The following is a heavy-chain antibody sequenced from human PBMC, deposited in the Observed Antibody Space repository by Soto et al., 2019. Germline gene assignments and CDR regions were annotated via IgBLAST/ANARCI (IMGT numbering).Heavy chain of an antibody. Sequence: GESLKISCKISGYRFSSFWIGWVRQMPGKGLEWMGIIYPGDSDTRYSPSFQGQVTISADKSISTAYLQWSSLKASDTAMYYCATSRQDILTGYYTAILDYWGQGTLVTVSS. CDR1: GYRFSSFW. D-gene: IGHD3-9*01. CDR2: IYPGDSDT. V-gene: IGHV5-51*01. J-gene: IGHJ4*02. CDR3: ATSRQDILTGYYTAILDY.